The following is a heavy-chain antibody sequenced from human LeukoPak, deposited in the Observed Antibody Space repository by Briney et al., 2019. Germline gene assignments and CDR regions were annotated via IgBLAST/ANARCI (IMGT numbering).Heavy chain of an antibody. CDR1: GFTFSSYG. CDR3: ARGGIKVGATRRKPYYYYYYMDV. CDR2: ISGSGGST. J-gene: IGHJ6*03. Sequence: GGSLRLSCAASGFTFSSYGMSWVRQAPGKGLEWVSAISGSGGSTYYADSVKGRFTISRDNSKNTLYLQMNSLRAEDTAVYYCARGGIKVGATRRKPYYYYYYMDVWGKGTTVTISS. V-gene: IGHV3-23*01. D-gene: IGHD1-26*01.